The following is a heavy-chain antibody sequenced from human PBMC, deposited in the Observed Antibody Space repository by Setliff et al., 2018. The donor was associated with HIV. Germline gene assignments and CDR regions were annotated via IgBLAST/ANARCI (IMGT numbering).Heavy chain of an antibody. CDR2: ISSSGSTI. V-gene: IGHV3-11*01. Sequence: KSGGSLRLSCAASGFTFSDYYMSWIRQAPGKGLEWVSYISSSGSTIYYADSVKGRFTISRDNAKNSLYLQMNSLRAEDTAVYYCATQVNYDSSGYGYFQHWGQGTLVTVSS. CDR1: GFTFSDYY. D-gene: IGHD3-22*01. CDR3: ATQVNYDSSGYGYFQH. J-gene: IGHJ1*01.